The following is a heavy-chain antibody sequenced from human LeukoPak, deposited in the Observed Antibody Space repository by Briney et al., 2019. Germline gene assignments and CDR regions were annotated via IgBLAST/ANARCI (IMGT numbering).Heavy chain of an antibody. J-gene: IGHJ4*02. Sequence: PSETLSLTCTVSGGSISSSSYYWGWIRQPPGKGLEWIGSIYYSGSTYYNPSLKSRVTISVDTSKNQFSLKLSSVTAADTAVYYCARDPYTSWDDYGGNSGTDYWGQGTLVTVSS. CDR1: GGSISSSSYY. CDR2: IYYSGST. V-gene: IGHV4-39*07. D-gene: IGHD4-23*01. CDR3: ARDPYTSWDDYGGNSGTDY.